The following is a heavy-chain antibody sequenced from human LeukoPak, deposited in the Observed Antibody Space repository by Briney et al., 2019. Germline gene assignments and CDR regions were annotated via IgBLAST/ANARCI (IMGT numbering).Heavy chain of an antibody. CDR2: IKPDSVAT. CDR3: ARDHDYGPDY. Sequence: ASLKVSCKPSGLTFSDHYMHWLRQAPGQGLEWMGWIKPDSVATNYAQKFQGRFTMSRNMSISTVYMELSSLTSVDTAMYWCARDHDYGPDYWGQGTLVTVSA. V-gene: IGHV1-2*02. D-gene: IGHD4/OR15-4a*01. CDR1: GLTFSDHY. J-gene: IGHJ4*02.